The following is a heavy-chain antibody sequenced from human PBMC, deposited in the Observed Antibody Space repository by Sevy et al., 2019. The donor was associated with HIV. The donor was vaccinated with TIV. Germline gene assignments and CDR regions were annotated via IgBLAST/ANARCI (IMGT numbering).Heavy chain of an antibody. CDR1: GFTFSSYA. CDR2: ISYDGSNK. V-gene: IGHV3-30-3*01. D-gene: IGHD3-10*01. J-gene: IGHJ4*02. CDR3: ARDPGVLWFGEPYYFDY. Sequence: GGSLRLSCAASGFTFSSYAMHWVRQAPGKGLEWVAVISYDGSNKYYADSVKGRFTISRDNSKNTLYLQMNSLRAEDTAVYYCARDPGVLWFGEPYYFDYWGRGTLVTVSS.